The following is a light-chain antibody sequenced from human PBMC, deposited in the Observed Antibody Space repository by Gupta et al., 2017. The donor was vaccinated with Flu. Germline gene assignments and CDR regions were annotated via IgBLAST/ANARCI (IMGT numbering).Light chain of an antibody. V-gene: IGKV3-20*01. CDR3: QQYGSSPGT. CDR1: QSISSSY. J-gene: IGKJ1*01. Sequence: EIVLTQSPGPLSLSPGERATLSCRASQSISSSYLAWYQQKPGQAPRLLMYGASSRATGIPDRFSGSGSGTDFTLTISRLEPEDFAVYYCQQYGSSPGTFGQGTKVEI. CDR2: GAS.